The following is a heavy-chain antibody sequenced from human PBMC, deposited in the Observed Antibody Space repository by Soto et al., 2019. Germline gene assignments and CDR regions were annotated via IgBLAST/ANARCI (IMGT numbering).Heavy chain of an antibody. D-gene: IGHD3-16*01. Sequence: GGSLRLSCAASGFTFSSYAMSWVRQAPGKGLEWVSAISGSGGSTYYADSVKGRFTISRDNSKNTLYLQMNSLRAEDTAVYYCAKDRSYDYIWENFDYWGQGTLVTVSS. J-gene: IGHJ4*02. CDR1: GFTFSSYA. CDR2: ISGSGGST. CDR3: AKDRSYDYIWENFDY. V-gene: IGHV3-23*01.